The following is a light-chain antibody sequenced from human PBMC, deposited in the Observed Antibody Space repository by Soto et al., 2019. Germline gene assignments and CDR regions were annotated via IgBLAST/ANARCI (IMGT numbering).Light chain of an antibody. CDR1: SSDVGAYKY. CDR2: EVS. CDR3: SSYAGNSNIYV. Sequence: QSVLTQPPSASGSPGQSVTMSCTGTSSDVGAYKYVSWYQQHPGKAPKLMIYEVSQRPSGVPDRLSGSKSGNTASLTVSGLQAEDEADYYCSSYAGNSNIYVFGTGTKVTVL. J-gene: IGLJ1*01. V-gene: IGLV2-8*01.